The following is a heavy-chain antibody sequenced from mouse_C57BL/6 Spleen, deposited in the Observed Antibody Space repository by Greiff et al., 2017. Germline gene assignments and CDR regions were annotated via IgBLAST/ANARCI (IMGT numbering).Heavy chain of an antibody. Sequence: EVQRVESGAELVKPGASVKLSCTASGFNIKDYYMPWVKQRTEQGLEWIGRIDPEDGETKYAPKFQGKATITADTSSNTAYLQLSSLTSEDTAVYYWARWNWVYYFDYWGQGTTLTVSS. CDR1: GFNIKDYY. V-gene: IGHV14-2*01. CDR3: ARWNWVYYFDY. J-gene: IGHJ2*01. D-gene: IGHD4-1*01. CDR2: IDPEDGET.